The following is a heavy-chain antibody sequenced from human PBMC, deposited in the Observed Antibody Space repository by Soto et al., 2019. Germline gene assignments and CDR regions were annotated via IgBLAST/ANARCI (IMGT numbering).Heavy chain of an antibody. Sequence: QVQLVESGGDLVMPGGSLRLSCAASGFTFSDYYIHWIRRAPGKGLEWISYISGNGEIIQYAASARGRFTISRDNAENSVYLEMDSLRAEDTALNYCARDVDADFRTDFDYWGRGTLVTVSS. CDR1: GFTFSDYY. J-gene: IGHJ4*02. CDR2: ISGNGEII. V-gene: IGHV3-11*01. D-gene: IGHD4-17*01. CDR3: ARDVDADFRTDFDY.